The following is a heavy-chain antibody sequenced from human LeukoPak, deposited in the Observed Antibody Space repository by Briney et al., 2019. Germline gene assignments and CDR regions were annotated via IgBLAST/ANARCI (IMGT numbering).Heavy chain of an antibody. Sequence: PSETLSLTCTVSGGSISSSSYYWGWIRQPPGKGLEWIGSIYYSGSTYYNPSLKSRVTISVDTSKNQFSLKLSSVTAADTAVYYCARLSSSSWSYWFAPWGQGTLVTVSS. J-gene: IGHJ5*02. D-gene: IGHD6-6*01. CDR2: IYYSGST. CDR3: ARLSSSSWSYWFAP. CDR1: GGSISSSSYY. V-gene: IGHV4-39*01.